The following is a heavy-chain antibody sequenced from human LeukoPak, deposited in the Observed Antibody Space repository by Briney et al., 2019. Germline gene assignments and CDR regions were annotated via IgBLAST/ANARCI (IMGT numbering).Heavy chain of an antibody. D-gene: IGHD6-13*01. Sequence: ASVKVSCKAPGYTFTSYGISWVRQAPGQGLEWMGWISAYNGNTNYAQKLQGRVTMTTDTSTSTAYMELRSLRSDDTAVYYCARDLEQLPTRDYWGQGTLVTVSS. V-gene: IGHV1-18*01. CDR2: ISAYNGNT. J-gene: IGHJ4*02. CDR3: ARDLEQLPTRDY. CDR1: GYTFTSYG.